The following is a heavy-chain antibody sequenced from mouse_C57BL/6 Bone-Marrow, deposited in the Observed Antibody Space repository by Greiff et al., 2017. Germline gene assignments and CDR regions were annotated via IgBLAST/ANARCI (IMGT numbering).Heavy chain of an antibody. D-gene: IGHD1-1*01. V-gene: IGHV1-72*01. J-gene: IGHJ3*01. CDR1: GYTFTSYW. CDR2: IDPNSGGT. CDR3: ARAKPYYDGSSPFAD. Sequence: QVQLQQPGAELAKPGASVKLSCKASGYTFTSYWMHWVKQRPGRGLEWIGRIDPNSGGTKYNEKFKSKATLTGDKPSSTAYMQLSSLTSEDSAVSVCARAKPYYDGSSPFADWGQGTLVTVSA.